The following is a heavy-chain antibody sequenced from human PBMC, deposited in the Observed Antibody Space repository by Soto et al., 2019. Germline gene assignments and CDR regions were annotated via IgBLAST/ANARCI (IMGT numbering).Heavy chain of an antibody. CDR2: ISSSSSYI. D-gene: IGHD6-6*01. Sequence: EVQLVESGGGLVKPGGSLRLSCAASGFTFSSYSMNWVRQAPGKGLEWVSSISSSSSYIYYADSVKGRFTISRDNAKNSLYLQMNSRRAEDTAVYYCARDPSIAAPNEYYYGMDVWGQGTTVTVSS. J-gene: IGHJ6*02. CDR1: GFTFSSYS. CDR3: ARDPSIAAPNEYYYGMDV. V-gene: IGHV3-21*01.